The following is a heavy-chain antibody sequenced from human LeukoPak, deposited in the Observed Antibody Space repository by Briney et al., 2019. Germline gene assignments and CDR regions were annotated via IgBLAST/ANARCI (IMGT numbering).Heavy chain of an antibody. J-gene: IGHJ4*02. CDR1: GFTFSSYG. V-gene: IGHV3-30*03. CDR3: AREGAAVRGYSSNQYYFDY. D-gene: IGHD6-13*01. Sequence: PGRSLRLSCAASGFTFSSYGMHWVRQAPGKGLEWVAVISYDGSNKYYADSVKGRFTISRDNSKNTLYLQMNSLRAEDTAVYYCAREGAAVRGYSSNQYYFDYWGQRTLVTVSS. CDR2: ISYDGSNK.